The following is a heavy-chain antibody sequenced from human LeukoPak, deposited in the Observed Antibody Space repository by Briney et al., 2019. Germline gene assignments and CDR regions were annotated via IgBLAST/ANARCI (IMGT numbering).Heavy chain of an antibody. D-gene: IGHD2-2*01. CDR1: GYTFRRNG. CDR3: ARDFGVVVPAAAKSDY. V-gene: IGHV3-33*01. Sequence: PGGSLRLSCAASGYTFRRNGMHWVRQAPGKGLEWVAVIWYDGSKKYYGDSVKGRFTISRDNSKNTLYLQMNSLRAEDTAVYYCARDFGVVVPAAAKSDYWGQGTLVTVSS. J-gene: IGHJ4*02. CDR2: IWYDGSKK.